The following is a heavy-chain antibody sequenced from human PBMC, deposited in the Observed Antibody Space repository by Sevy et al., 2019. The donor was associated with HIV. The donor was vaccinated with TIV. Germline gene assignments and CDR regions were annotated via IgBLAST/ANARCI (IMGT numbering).Heavy chain of an antibody. V-gene: IGHV1-69*13. Sequence: SVKVSCKASGGTFSSYAISWVRQAPGQGLEWMGRIIPIFGTANYAQKFQGRVTITADESTSTAYMELSSLRSEDTAVYYCARDKNQLGSRYNWFDPWGQGTLVTVSS. CDR2: IIPIFGTA. CDR3: ARDKNQLGSRYNWFDP. CDR1: GGTFSSYA. D-gene: IGHD7-27*01. J-gene: IGHJ5*02.